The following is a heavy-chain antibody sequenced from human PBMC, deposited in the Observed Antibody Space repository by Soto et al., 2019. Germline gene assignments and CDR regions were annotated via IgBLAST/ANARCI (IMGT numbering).Heavy chain of an antibody. CDR1: VFSLTSTAVG. CDR2: IYWDDDN. V-gene: IGHV2-5*02. J-gene: IGHJ4*02. CDR3: APGSGWLSDY. D-gene: IGHD6-19*01. Sequence: QITLKESGPTLVKPTQTLTLTCSFSVFSLTSTAVGVNWIRQPPGKALEWLALIYWDDDNHFSPSLNSRLSVTNHTSKNQVVLTMTNMDPVDTATYFCAPGSGWLSDYWGQGILVTVSS.